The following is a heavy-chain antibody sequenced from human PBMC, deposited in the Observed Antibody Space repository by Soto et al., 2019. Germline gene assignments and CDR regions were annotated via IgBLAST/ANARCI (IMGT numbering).Heavy chain of an antibody. CDR2: IYYSGST. Sequence: SETLSLTCTVSGGSISSGGYYWSWIRQHPGKGLEWIGYIYYSGSTYYNPSLKSRVTISVDTSKNQFSLKLSSVTAADTAVYYGARAVVDTAVFVEQWGQGTLVTVSS. D-gene: IGHD5-18*01. CDR3: ARAVVDTAVFVEQ. CDR1: GGSISSGGYY. V-gene: IGHV4-31*03. J-gene: IGHJ4*02.